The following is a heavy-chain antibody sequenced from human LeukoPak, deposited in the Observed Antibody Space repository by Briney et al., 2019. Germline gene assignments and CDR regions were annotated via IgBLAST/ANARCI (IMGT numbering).Heavy chain of an antibody. V-gene: IGHV4-39*01. D-gene: IGHD1-26*01. CDR1: AGSISSSSYY. J-gene: IGHJ4*02. CDR3: ARLRYSIDY. CDR2: IYHSGST. Sequence: SETLSLTCTVSAGSISSSSYYWGWIRQPPGKGLEWIGSIYHSGSTYYNPSLKSRVTISVDTSKNQFSLKLSSVTAADTAVYYCARLRYSIDYWGQGTLVTVSS.